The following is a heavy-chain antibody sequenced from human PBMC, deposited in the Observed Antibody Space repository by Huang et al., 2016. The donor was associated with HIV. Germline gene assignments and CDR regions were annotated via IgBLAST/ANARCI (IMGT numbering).Heavy chain of an antibody. D-gene: IGHD3-3*01. J-gene: IGHJ6*02. V-gene: IGHV4-34*02. CDR2: VNDSGAT. CDR3: ARQWTILEWLLGLDV. Sequence: QMQLQQRGAGLLKPSETLSLTCGVSGGSFTGNYLTWIRQAPGKGLEWIGEVNDSGATNYNPSLKCRVTISLDKAKRELSLNLRSVTAADTAVYYCARQWTILEWLLGLDVWGQGTTVIVSS. CDR1: GGSFTGNY.